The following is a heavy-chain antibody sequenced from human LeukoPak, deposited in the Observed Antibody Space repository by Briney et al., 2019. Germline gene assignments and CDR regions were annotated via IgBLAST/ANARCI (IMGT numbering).Heavy chain of an antibody. J-gene: IGHJ3*02. CDR1: GGSISSNY. CDR3: ARQRDTASVGAFDI. Sequence: SETLSLTCTVSGGSISSNYWGWIRQPPGKGLEWIGSIHFTGTTYYNPSLQSRLTISVDASNNQFSLKMTSVTATDTALYYCARQRDTASVGAFDIWGQGTMVTVSS. V-gene: IGHV4-39*01. D-gene: IGHD5-18*01. CDR2: IHFTGTT.